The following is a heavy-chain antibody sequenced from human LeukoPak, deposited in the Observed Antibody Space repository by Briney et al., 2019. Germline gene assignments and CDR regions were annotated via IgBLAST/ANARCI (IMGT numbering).Heavy chain of an antibody. D-gene: IGHD6-6*01. J-gene: IGHJ4*02. V-gene: IGHV4-34*01. CDR3: ARLKAGRRLTLFGFAQRVLDY. CDR2: INHSGST. CDR1: GGSFSGYY. Sequence: SETLSLTCAVYGGSFSGYYWSWIRQPPGKGLEWIGEINHSGSTNYNPSLKSRVTISVDTSKNQFSLNLNSVTAADTATYYCARLKAGRRLTLFGFAQRVLDYWGQGALVTVSS.